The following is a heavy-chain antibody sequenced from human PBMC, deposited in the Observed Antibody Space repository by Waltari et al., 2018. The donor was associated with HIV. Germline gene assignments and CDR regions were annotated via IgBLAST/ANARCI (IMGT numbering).Heavy chain of an antibody. J-gene: IGHJ4*02. CDR2: ISWNSGDI. D-gene: IGHD3-10*01. CDR3: TKAYGGSDHYYFDF. CDR1: GFTFNDYA. V-gene: IGHV3-9*01. Sequence: EVQLVESGGGLVQPGRSLRLSCTTSGFTFNDYALHWVRQAPGKGLEWVSGISWNSGDIGYADSVVGRFTISRDSAKNSLYLQMNNLGTEDTGFYYCTKAYGGSDHYYFDFWGQGTLVTVSS.